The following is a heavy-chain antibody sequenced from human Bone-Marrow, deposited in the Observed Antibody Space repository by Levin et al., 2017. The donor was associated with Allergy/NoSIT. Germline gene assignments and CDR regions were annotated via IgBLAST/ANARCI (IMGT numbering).Heavy chain of an antibody. D-gene: IGHD3-10*01. CDR3: ARDLMVQGFYYYYYMDV. CDR1: GYTFTGYY. V-gene: IGHV1-2*02. CDR2: INPNSGGT. J-gene: IGHJ6*03. Sequence: ASVKVSCKASGYTFTGYYMHWVRQAPGQGLEWMGWINPNSGGTNYAQKFQGRVTMTRDTSISTAYMELSRLRSDDTAVYYCARDLMVQGFYYYYYMDVWGKGTTVTVSS.